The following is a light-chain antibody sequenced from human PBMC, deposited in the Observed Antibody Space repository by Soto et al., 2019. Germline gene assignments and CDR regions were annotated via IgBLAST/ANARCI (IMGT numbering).Light chain of an antibody. J-gene: IGKJ5*01. V-gene: IGKV3-15*01. CDR2: GAS. CDR3: QQRGDWPPIT. Sequence: EIVMTQSQATLSVSPGERATLSCTASQSVSSNLAWYQQKPGQAPRLLIYGASTRANGIPARFSGSGAGADFTLTISSLEPEDFAFYYCQQRGDWPPITFGQGTRLEI. CDR1: QSVSSN.